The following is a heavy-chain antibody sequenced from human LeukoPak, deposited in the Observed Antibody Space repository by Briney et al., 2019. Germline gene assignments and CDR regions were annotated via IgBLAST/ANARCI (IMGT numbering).Heavy chain of an antibody. CDR3: TRGGAYYYDSSGYSHFDY. J-gene: IGHJ4*02. D-gene: IGHD3-22*01. CDR1: GFTFGVYT. V-gene: IGHV3-49*03. Sequence: GGSLRLSCTASGFTFGVYTMSWFRQAPGKGLEWVGFIRSKAYGGTTEYAASVKGRFTISRDDSKSIAYLQMNSLKTEDTAVYYCTRGGAYYYDSSGYSHFDYWGQGTLVTVSS. CDR2: IRSKAYGGTT.